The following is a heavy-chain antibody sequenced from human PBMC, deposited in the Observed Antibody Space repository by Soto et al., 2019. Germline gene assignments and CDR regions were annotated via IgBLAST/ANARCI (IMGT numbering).Heavy chain of an antibody. CDR2: ISGIGCST. J-gene: IGHJ2*01. CDR3: AKAPGEEGSYWYFDL. V-gene: IGHV3-23*01. Sequence: GGSLRLSCAASGFTFSSYAMSWVRQAPGKGLEWVSAISGIGCSTYYADSVKGRFTISRDNSKNTLYLQINSLRAEDTAVYYCAKAPGEEGSYWYFDLWGRGTLVTVSS. D-gene: IGHD7-27*01. CDR1: GFTFSSYA.